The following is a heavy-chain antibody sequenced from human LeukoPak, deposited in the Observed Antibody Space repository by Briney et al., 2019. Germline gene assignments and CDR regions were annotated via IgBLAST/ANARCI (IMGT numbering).Heavy chain of an antibody. CDR3: ARSRMGYCSSTSCSKFDP. J-gene: IGHJ5*02. D-gene: IGHD2-2*01. CDR1: GGSISSYY. Sequence: SETLSLTCTVSGGSISSYYWSWIRQPAGKGLEWIGRIYTSGSTNYNPSLKSRVTMSVDTSKNQFSLKLSSVTAADTAVYYCARSRMGYCSSTSCSKFDPWGQGTLVTVSS. V-gene: IGHV4-4*07. CDR2: IYTSGST.